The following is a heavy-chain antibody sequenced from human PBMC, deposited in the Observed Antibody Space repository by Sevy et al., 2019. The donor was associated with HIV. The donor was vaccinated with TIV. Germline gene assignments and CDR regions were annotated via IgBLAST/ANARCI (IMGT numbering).Heavy chain of an antibody. V-gene: IGHV3-30*18. J-gene: IGHJ4*02. CDR2: ISYAGSHK. Sequence: GGSLRLSCAASGFSFSSNGMHWVRQAPGKGLEWVAVISYAGSHKYYADSVKGRFTISRDNSKNTLYLQMNSLRAEDTAVYHCAKDDGYTTVWYPSFDYLGQGTLVTVSS. CDR1: GFSFSSNG. CDR3: AKDDGYTTVWYPSFDY. D-gene: IGHD6-19*01.